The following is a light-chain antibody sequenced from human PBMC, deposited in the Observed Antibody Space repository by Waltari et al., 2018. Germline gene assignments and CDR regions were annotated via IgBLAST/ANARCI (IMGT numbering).Light chain of an antibody. CDR3: QQYGGSTAM. Sequence: EIVTTQSRGTLSLSRGERVTLSCRASQSVDSTYLGWYQQKPGQAPRLLIYVTSSRATGVPDRFSGSGSGTDFTLTISRLEAEDFAVYYCQQYGGSTAMFGQGTKVEIK. CDR1: QSVDSTY. CDR2: VTS. V-gene: IGKV3-20*01. J-gene: IGKJ1*01.